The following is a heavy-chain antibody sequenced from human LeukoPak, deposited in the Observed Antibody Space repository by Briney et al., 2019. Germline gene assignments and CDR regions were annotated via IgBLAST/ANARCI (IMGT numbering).Heavy chain of an antibody. CDR3: AREEYVDTAMVNDY. CDR2: ISAYNGNT. J-gene: IGHJ4*02. CDR1: GYTFTSYG. D-gene: IGHD5-18*01. Sequence: ASVTVSCKASGYTFTSYGISWVRQAPGQGLEWMGWISAYNGNTNYAQKLQGRVTITTDTSTSTAYMELRSLRSDDTAVYYCAREEYVDTAMVNDYWGQGTLVTVSS. V-gene: IGHV1-18*01.